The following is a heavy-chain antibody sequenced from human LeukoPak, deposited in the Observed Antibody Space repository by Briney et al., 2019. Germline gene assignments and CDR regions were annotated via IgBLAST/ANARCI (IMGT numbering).Heavy chain of an antibody. J-gene: IGHJ4*02. V-gene: IGHV3-9*01. CDR3: AKDSTIFGVFTYYFDY. CDR1: GFTFDDYA. Sequence: GGSLRLSCAASGFTFDDYAMHWVRQAPGKGLEWVSGISWNSGSIGYADSVKGRFTISRDNAKNSLYPQMNSLRVEDTAVFYCAKDSTIFGVFTYYFDYWGQGTLVTVSS. D-gene: IGHD3-3*01. CDR2: ISWNSGSI.